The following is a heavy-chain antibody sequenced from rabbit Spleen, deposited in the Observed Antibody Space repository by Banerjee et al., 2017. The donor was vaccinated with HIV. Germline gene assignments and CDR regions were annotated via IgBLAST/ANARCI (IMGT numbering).Heavy chain of an antibody. CDR2: IDGGSSGTT. V-gene: IGHV1S40*01. CDR1: GFSFSPNYY. Sequence: QSLEESGGDLVKPGASLTLTCTASGFSFSPNYYMCWVRQAPGKGREWIACIDGGSSGTTGCASWAKGRFTISKTSSTTVTLQMTSLTAADTATYFCARETSTGWGIVSFYFSLWGQGTLVTVS. CDR3: ARETSTGWGIVSFYFSL. D-gene: IGHD4-1*01. J-gene: IGHJ4*01.